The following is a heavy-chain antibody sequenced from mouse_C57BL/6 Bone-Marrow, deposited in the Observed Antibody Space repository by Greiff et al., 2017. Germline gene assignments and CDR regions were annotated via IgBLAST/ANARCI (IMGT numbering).Heavy chain of an antibody. J-gene: IGHJ3*01. CDR3: ARGGVRVPFAY. CDR1: GYTFTSYT. D-gene: IGHD3-2*02. Sequence: VQLQQSGAELARPGASVKMSCKASGYTFTSYTMHWVKQRPGQGLEWIGYINPSSGYTKYNQKFKDKATLTADKSSSTAYMQLSSLTSEDSAVYYCARGGVRVPFAYWGQGTLGTVTA. CDR2: INPSSGYT. V-gene: IGHV1-4*01.